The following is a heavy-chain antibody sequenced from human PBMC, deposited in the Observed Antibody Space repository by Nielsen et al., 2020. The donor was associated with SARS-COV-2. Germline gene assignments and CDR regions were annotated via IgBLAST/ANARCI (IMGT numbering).Heavy chain of an antibody. CDR1: GGSVSSGSYY. Sequence: SETLSLTCTVSGGSVSSGSYYWSWIRQPPGKGLEWIGNISYSGSTNYNPSLKSRVTISVDTSKNQFSLKLSSVTAADTAVYYCARVVAATQFLDYWGQGTLVTVSS. CDR3: ARVVAATQFLDY. J-gene: IGHJ4*02. D-gene: IGHD2-15*01. V-gene: IGHV4-61*01. CDR2: ISYSGST.